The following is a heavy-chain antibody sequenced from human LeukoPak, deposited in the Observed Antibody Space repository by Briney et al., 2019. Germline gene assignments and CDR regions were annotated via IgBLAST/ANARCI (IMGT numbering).Heavy chain of an antibody. D-gene: IGHD4-11*01. CDR1: GYTFASYG. J-gene: IGHJ4*02. CDR2: ISAYNGNT. CDR3: ARVRLGQGLGY. V-gene: IGHV1-18*01. Sequence: EASVKVSCKASGYTFASYGISWVRQAPGQGLEWMGWISAYNGNTNYAQKLQGRVTMTTDTSTSTAYMELRSLRSDDTAVYYCARVRLGQGLGYWGQGTLVTVPS.